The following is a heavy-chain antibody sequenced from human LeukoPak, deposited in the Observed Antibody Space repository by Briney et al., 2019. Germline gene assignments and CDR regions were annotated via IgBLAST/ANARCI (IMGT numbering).Heavy chain of an antibody. CDR1: GYTFTSYY. CDR3: ARGTMVRGVMYYYYYYMDV. J-gene: IGHJ6*03. Sequence: ASVKVSCKASGYTFTSYYMHWVRRAPGQGLEWMGIINPSGGSTSYAQKFQGRVTMTRDMSTSTVYMELSSLRSEDTAVYYCARGTMVRGVMYYYYYYMDVWGKGTTVTVSS. CDR2: INPSGGST. V-gene: IGHV1-46*01. D-gene: IGHD3-10*01.